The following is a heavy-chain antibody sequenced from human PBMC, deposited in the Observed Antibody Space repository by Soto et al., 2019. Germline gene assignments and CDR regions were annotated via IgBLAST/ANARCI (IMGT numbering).Heavy chain of an antibody. D-gene: IGHD3-22*01. CDR2: ISSSSSYI. CDR1: GLTINTYS. CDR3: ARDLYYYDSSGFNY. Sequence: EVQLEESGGGLVKPGGSLRLSCVASGLTINTYSMMWVRQAPGKGLEWVSSISSSSSYIYYADSVKGRFTISRDNAKNSLYLQMNSLRAEDTAVYYCARDLYYYDSSGFNYWGQGTLVTVSS. V-gene: IGHV3-21*01. J-gene: IGHJ4*02.